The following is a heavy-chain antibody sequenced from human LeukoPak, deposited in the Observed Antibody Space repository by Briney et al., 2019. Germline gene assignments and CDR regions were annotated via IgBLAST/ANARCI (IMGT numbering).Heavy chain of an antibody. CDR3: ARAIEVGAMTPFDY. D-gene: IGHD1-26*01. Sequence: PSETLSLTCAVYGGSISRSSYYWGWIRQPPGKGLEWIGSIFYSGSTYYNPSLKSRVTISVDTSKNQFSLKLSSVTAADTAVYYCARAIEVGAMTPFDYWGQGTLVTVSS. CDR1: GGSISRSSYY. CDR2: IFYSGST. V-gene: IGHV4-39*07. J-gene: IGHJ4*02.